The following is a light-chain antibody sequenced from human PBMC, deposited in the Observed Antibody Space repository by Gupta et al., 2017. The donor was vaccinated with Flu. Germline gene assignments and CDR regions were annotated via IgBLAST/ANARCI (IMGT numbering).Light chain of an antibody. Sequence: EIVLTHSPATLSFSPGERATLSCRASQSVSSYLAWYQQKPGQAPRLLIYDASNRATGIPARFSGSGSGTDFTLTISSLEPEDFAVYYCQQRSNWPPDFGPGTKVDIK. CDR1: QSVSSY. V-gene: IGKV3-11*01. CDR2: DAS. J-gene: IGKJ3*01. CDR3: QQRSNWPPD.